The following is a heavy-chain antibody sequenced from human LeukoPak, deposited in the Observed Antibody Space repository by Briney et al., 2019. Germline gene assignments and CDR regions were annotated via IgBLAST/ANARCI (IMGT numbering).Heavy chain of an antibody. CDR2: IYTSGST. CDR1: GGSISSYY. CDR3: ARETVYYDSDNWFDP. Sequence: SETLTLTCTVSGGSISSYYWSWIRQPAGKGLEWIGRIYTSGSTNYNPSLKSRVTMSVDTSKNQFSLKLSSVTAADTAVYYCARETVYYDSDNWFDPWGQGTLVTVSS. D-gene: IGHD3-22*01. V-gene: IGHV4-4*07. J-gene: IGHJ5*02.